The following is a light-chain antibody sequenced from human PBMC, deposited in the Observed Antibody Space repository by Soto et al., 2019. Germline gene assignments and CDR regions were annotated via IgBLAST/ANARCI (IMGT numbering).Light chain of an antibody. Sequence: IQLTQSPSSLSASVGDRVTITCRASQGISSSLAWYQQKPGNAPKLLIYAASTLESGVPSRFSGSGSGTDFTLTITSLEPEDFAVYYRQQRSNWPPKFGQGTKVDIK. V-gene: IGKV1-9*01. CDR1: QGISSS. CDR3: QQRSNWPPK. J-gene: IGKJ1*01. CDR2: AAS.